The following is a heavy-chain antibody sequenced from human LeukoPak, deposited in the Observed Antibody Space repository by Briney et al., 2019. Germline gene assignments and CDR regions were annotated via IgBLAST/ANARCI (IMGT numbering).Heavy chain of an antibody. V-gene: IGHV4-38-2*02. D-gene: IGHD6-13*01. J-gene: IGHJ6*03. CDR2: IYHSGST. CDR3: AREVKIAADRYYYMDV. CDR1: GYSMSSGYY. Sequence: SETLSLTCTVSGYSMSSGYYWGWIRQPPGKGLEWIGGIYHSGSTYYNPSLKSRVTISVDTSKNQFSLKLSSVTAADTAVYYCAREVKIAADRYYYMDVWGKGTTVTVSS.